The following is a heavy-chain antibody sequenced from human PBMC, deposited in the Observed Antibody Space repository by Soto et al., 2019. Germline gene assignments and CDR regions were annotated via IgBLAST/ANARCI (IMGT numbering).Heavy chain of an antibody. CDR2: ISAYNGNT. J-gene: IGHJ4*02. CDR1: GYTFTSYG. CDR3: ARDRSSSDY. D-gene: IGHD3-10*01. V-gene: IGHV1-18*04. Sequence: QVQLVQSGAEVKKPGASVKVSCKASGYTFTSYGISWVRQAPGQGLEWMGWISAYNGNTDYAQKFQGRVTMTTDTSKTTAYMELRSLSSDDTAIYYCARDRSSSDYWGQGTLVTVSS.